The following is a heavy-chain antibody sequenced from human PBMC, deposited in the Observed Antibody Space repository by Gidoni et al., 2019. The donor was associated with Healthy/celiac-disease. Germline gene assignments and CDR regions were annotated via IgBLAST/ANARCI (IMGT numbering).Heavy chain of an antibody. Sequence: EVQLVESGGGLVPPGGSMSLPCAASGFTFSSYWMSWLPQAPGKGLEWGANIKQDGSEKYYVDSVKGRFTISRDNAKNSLYLQMNSLRAEDTAVYYCARGAVTAFDIWGQGTMVTVSS. V-gene: IGHV3-7*03. CDR3: ARGAVTAFDI. CDR1: GFTFSSYW. D-gene: IGHD4-17*01. CDR2: IKQDGSEK. J-gene: IGHJ3*02.